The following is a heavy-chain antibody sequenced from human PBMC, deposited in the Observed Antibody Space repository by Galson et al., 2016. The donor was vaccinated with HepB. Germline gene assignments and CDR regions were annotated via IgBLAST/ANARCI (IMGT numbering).Heavy chain of an antibody. Sequence: SLRLSCADSGFIFRSYAMNWVRQAPGKGLEWLAVISNDGSNKYFADDVKGRFTISRDNSKNMLYLQMNSLRAEDTAVYYCARFIASPWNDYYYYGMDVWGKGTTVTVSS. CDR2: ISNDGSNK. J-gene: IGHJ6*04. V-gene: IGHV3-30-3*01. D-gene: IGHD1-1*01. CDR1: GFIFRSYA. CDR3: ARFIASPWNDYYYYGMDV.